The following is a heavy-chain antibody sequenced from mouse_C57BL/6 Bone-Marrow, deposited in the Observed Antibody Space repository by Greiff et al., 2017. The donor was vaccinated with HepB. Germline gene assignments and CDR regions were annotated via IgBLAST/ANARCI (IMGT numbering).Heavy chain of an antibody. D-gene: IGHD1-1*01. CDR1: GYTFTSYW. CDR2: IYPSDSET. Sequence: VQLQQSGAELVRPGSSVKLSCKASGYTFTSYWMDWVKQRPGQGLEWIGNIYPSDSETHYNQKFKDKATLTVDKSSSTAYMQLSSLTSEDSAVYYCARSEYYGSSPWFAYWGQGTLVTVSA. J-gene: IGHJ3*01. CDR3: ARSEYYGSSPWFAY. V-gene: IGHV1-61*01.